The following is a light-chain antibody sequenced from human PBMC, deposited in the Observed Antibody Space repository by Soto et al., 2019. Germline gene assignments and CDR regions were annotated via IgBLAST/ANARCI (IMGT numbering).Light chain of an antibody. CDR3: QQYVTSSPRT. V-gene: IGKV3-11*01. J-gene: IGKJ1*01. CDR2: DAS. Sequence: EVVLTQSPVTLSLSPGERATLSCRASRSVNNFVAWYQQKPGQAPSRLISDASNRATGIPDRFSGSGSGTDFTLTITSLEPEDFAVYYCQQYVTSSPRTFGQGTKVEIK. CDR1: RSVNNF.